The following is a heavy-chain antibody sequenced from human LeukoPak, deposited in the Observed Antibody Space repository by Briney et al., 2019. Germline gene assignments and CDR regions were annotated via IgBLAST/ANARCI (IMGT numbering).Heavy chain of an antibody. CDR3: ASRGIYGMDV. Sequence: ESLKISCKGSGYTFTNYWIGWVRQMPGKGLEWMGIIYPGDSDTRYSPSFQGHVTISADKSINTAYPQWSSLMASDTAMYYCASRGIYGMDVWGQGTTVTVSS. CDR2: IYPGDSDT. V-gene: IGHV5-51*06. CDR1: GYTFTNYW. J-gene: IGHJ6*02. D-gene: IGHD1-14*01.